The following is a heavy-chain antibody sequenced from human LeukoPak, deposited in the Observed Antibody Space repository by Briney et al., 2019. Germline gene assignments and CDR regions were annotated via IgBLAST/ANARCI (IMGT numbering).Heavy chain of an antibody. CDR3: ARASTAGITGPGTIGAFDI. CDR2: IIPIFGTA. V-gene: IGHV1-69*05. J-gene: IGHJ3*02. CDR1: GGTFSSYA. Sequence: RASVKVSCKASGGTFSSYAISWVRQAPGQGLEWMGGIIPIFGTANYAQKFQGRVTITTDESTSTAYMELSSLRSEDTAVYYCARASTAGITGPGTIGAFDIWGQGTMVTVSS. D-gene: IGHD1-20*01.